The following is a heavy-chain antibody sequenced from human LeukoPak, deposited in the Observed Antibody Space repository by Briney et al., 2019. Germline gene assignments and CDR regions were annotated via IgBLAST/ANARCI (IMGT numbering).Heavy chain of an antibody. V-gene: IGHV3-53*01. CDR1: GFTVSSNY. CDR2: IYSGGST. Sequence: GGSLRLSCAASGFTVSSNYMSWVRQAPGKGLEWVSVIYSGGSTYYADSVKGRFTISRDNSKNTLYLQMNSLRAEDTAVYYCARGGMAVTRDLDYWGQGTLVTISS. J-gene: IGHJ4*02. D-gene: IGHD2-8*01. CDR3: ARGGMAVTRDLDY.